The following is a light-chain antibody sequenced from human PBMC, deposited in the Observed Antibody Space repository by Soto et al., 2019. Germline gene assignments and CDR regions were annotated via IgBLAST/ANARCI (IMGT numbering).Light chain of an antibody. J-gene: IGKJ3*01. Sequence: EIGMTQSPATLSVSPGERATLSCRASQSVSSNLAWYQQKPCQAPRLLIYGASTRATGIPARFSGSGSGTEFTLTISSLQSEDFAVYYCQQYNNWPLTFGPGTKVDIK. CDR3: QQYNNWPLT. V-gene: IGKV3-15*01. CDR1: QSVSSN. CDR2: GAS.